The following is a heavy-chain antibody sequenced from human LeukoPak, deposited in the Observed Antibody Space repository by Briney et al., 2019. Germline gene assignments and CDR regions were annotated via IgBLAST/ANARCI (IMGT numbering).Heavy chain of an antibody. D-gene: IGHD7-27*01. V-gene: IGHV3-48*03. Sequence: GGSLRLSCAASGFTFSSYEMNWVRQAPGKGLEWDSYISSSGSTIYYADSVKGRFTISRDNAKNSLYLQMNSLRAEDTAVYYCARDHGETFDYWGQGTLVTVSS. CDR1: GFTFSSYE. J-gene: IGHJ4*02. CDR3: ARDHGETFDY. CDR2: ISSSGSTI.